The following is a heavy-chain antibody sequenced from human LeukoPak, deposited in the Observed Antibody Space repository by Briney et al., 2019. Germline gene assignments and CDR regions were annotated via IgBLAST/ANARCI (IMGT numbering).Heavy chain of an antibody. J-gene: IGHJ4*02. V-gene: IGHV1-69*05. Sequence: ASVKVSCKASGGTFSSYAISWVRQAPGQGLEWMGGIIPIFGTANYAQKFQGRVTITTDQSTSTAHMELSSLRSEDTAVYYCARDFSEYGAHQGVSMDYWGQGTLVTVSS. D-gene: IGHD4/OR15-4a*01. CDR3: ARDFSEYGAHQGVSMDY. CDR2: IIPIFGTA. CDR1: GGTFSSYA.